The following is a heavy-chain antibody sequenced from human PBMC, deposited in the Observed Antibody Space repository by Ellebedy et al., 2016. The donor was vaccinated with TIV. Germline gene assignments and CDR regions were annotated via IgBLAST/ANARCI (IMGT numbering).Heavy chain of an antibody. CDR2: ISYDGSNK. CDR3: AKGATVLLWFGEFDY. CDR1: GFTFSSYG. V-gene: IGHV3-30*18. D-gene: IGHD3-10*01. J-gene: IGHJ4*02. Sequence: GESLKISXAASGFTFSSYGMHWVRQAPGKGLEWVAVISYDGSNKYYADSVKGRFTISRDNSKNTLYLQMNSLRAEDTAVYYCAKGATVLLWFGEFDYWGQGTLVTVSS.